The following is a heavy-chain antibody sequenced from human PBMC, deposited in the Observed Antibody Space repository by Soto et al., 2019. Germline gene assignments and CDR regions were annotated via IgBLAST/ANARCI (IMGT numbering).Heavy chain of an antibody. Sequence: QVQLVQSGAEVKKPGASVKVSCKTSGHTFTGYGINWVRQAPGHGLEWMGWISVFNGNTKYGQNIQDRVIMTTDTSTSTAYMELRSLRSDDTAVYFCGRDGSGGIMDSWGQGTMLIVSS. CDR2: ISVFNGNT. J-gene: IGHJ3*01. CDR3: GRDGSGGIMDS. CDR1: GHTFTGYG. V-gene: IGHV1-18*01. D-gene: IGHD3-16*01.